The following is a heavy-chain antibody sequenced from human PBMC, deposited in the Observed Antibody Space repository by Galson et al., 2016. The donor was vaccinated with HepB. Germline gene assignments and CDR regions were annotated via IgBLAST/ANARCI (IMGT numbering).Heavy chain of an antibody. CDR3: ARTPGYSGTWYDAFDI. D-gene: IGHD6-13*01. J-gene: IGHJ3*02. Sequence: SLRLSCAASGFTFTRYTMNWVRQSPGKGLEWVSSISGGSSYKYYADSVKGRFTIPRDNSKNSLYLQMNSLRAEDTAIYFCARTPGYSGTWYDAFDIWGPGTIVTVSS. V-gene: IGHV3-21*01. CDR1: GFTFTRYT. CDR2: ISGGSSYK.